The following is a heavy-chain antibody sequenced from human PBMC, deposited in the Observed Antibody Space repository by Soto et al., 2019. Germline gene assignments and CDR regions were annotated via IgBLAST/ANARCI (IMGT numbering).Heavy chain of an antibody. CDR1: GFTFSSYG. V-gene: IGHV3-30*03. Sequence: LRLSCAASGFTFSSYGMHWVRQAPGKGLEWVAVISYDGSNKYYADSVKGRFTISRDNSKNTLYLQMNSLRAEDTGVYFCARYGRDDYGKNNWFDPWGPGTLVTVSS. J-gene: IGHJ5*02. CDR2: ISYDGSNK. D-gene: IGHD4-17*01. CDR3: ARYGRDDYGKNNWFDP.